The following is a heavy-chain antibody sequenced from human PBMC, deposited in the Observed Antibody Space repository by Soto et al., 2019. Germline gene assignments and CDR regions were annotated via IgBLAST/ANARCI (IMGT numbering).Heavy chain of an antibody. CDR3: ARGIDEGVDY. CDR1: GYTFSSFH. V-gene: IGHV1-8*01. CDR2: MNPNNGDT. Sequence: ASVKVSCKASGYTFSSFHINWVRQASGQGLEWMGWMNPNNGDTDYAQNFQARVTMTRDTSTSTAYMELTSLTFEDTAVYFCARGIDEGVDYWGQGTLVTVSS. J-gene: IGHJ4*02. D-gene: IGHD1-26*01.